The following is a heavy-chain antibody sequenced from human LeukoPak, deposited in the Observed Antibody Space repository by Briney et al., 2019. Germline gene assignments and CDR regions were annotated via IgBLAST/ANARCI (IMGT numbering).Heavy chain of an antibody. CDR3: TTQPRIAVAGRVDY. D-gene: IGHD6-19*01. Sequence: GGSLRLSCAASGFTFSTYNMNWVRQAPGKGLEWVSSISTSSYYIFYADSVKGRFTISRDNAKNSLYLQMNSLKTEDTAVYYCTTQPRIAVAGRVDYWGQGTLVTVSS. V-gene: IGHV3-21*03. J-gene: IGHJ4*02. CDR1: GFTFSTYN. CDR2: ISTSSYYI.